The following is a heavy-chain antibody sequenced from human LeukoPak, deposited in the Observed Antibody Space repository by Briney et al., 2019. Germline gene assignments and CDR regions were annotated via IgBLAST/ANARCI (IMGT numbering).Heavy chain of an antibody. CDR2: ISSSSSTI. CDR1: GFTFSGYE. J-gene: IGHJ4*02. Sequence: GSLRLSCAASGFTFSGYEMNWVRQAPGKGLEWVSYISSSSSTIYYADSVKGRFTISRDNAKNSLYLQMNSLRAEDTAVHYCARDRDIVAPYFDYWGQGTLVTVSS. V-gene: IGHV3-48*01. D-gene: IGHD5-12*01. CDR3: ARDRDIVAPYFDY.